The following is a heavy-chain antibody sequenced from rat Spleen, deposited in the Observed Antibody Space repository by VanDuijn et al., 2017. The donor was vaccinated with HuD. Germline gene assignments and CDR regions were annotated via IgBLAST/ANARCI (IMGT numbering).Heavy chain of an antibody. CDR1: GFSLTDYN. D-gene: IGHD1-1*01. CDR2: IQNGGNT. J-gene: IGHJ2*01. Sequence: QVQLKESGPGLVQPSQTLSLICIVSGFSLTDYNIHWPRQPPGKGLEWMGRIQNGGNTDYTSDLKSRLSISRDTSQSQIFLEMNSLQTEYTAIYFCARVHYYSASSYFDYWGQGVMVTVSS. CDR3: ARVHYYSASSYFDY. V-gene: IGHV2-19*01.